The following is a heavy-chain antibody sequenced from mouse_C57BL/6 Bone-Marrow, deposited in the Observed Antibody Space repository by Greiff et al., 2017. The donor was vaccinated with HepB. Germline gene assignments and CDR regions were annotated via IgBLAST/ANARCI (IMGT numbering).Heavy chain of an antibody. Sequence: EVKLLESVAELVWPGASVKLSCTASGFNIKNTYMHWVKQRPEQGLEWIGRIDPANGNTKYATKFQGKATITADTSSNTAYLQLSSLTSEDTAIYYYARCYYGSSLYWYFDVWGTGTTVTVSS. CDR1: GFNIKNTY. D-gene: IGHD1-1*01. CDR3: ARCYYGSSLYWYFDV. V-gene: IGHV14-3*01. CDR2: IDPANGNT. J-gene: IGHJ1*03.